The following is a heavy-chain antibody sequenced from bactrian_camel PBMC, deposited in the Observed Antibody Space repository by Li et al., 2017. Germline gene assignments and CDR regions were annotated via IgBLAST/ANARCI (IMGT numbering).Heavy chain of an antibody. V-gene: IGHV3S40*01. J-gene: IGHJ6*01. Sequence: DVQLVESGGGLVQPGGSLRLACAASGYTISNYGMSWVRQVPGPGKGLEWVSGISSGGGRTYYADSVKGRFTIFGDNAKNTLYLQTNSLKPEDTAMHYCAAVYSPRGSGGSWCLSPKSVADFGYWGQGTQVTVS. D-gene: IGHD6*01. CDR2: ISSGGGRT. CDR1: GYTISNYG. CDR3: AAVYSPRGSGGSWCLSPKSVADFGY.